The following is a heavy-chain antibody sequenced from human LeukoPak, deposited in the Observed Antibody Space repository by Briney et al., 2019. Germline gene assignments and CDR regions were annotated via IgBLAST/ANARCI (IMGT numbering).Heavy chain of an antibody. Sequence: SETLSLTCTVSGGSISSGSYYWSWIRQPAGKGLEWIGRIYTSGSTNYNPSLKSRVTISVDRSKNQFSLKLRSVTAADTAVYYCARTYCGGDCRGYYYHYYMDVWGKGTTVTISS. CDR1: GGSISSGSYY. J-gene: IGHJ6*03. V-gene: IGHV4-61*02. CDR3: ARTYCGGDCRGYYYHYYMDV. D-gene: IGHD2-21*02. CDR2: IYTSGST.